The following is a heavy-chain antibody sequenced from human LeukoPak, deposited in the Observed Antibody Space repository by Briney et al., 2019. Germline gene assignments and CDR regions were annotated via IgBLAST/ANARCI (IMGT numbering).Heavy chain of an antibody. V-gene: IGHV3-53*01. Sequence: GGSLRLSCAASGFTVSSNYMSWVRQAPGKGLEWVSVTYSNGRTYYADSVKGRFTISRDNSKNTLYLQMNSLRAEDTAVYYCESRYSSGWYGMDDAFDIWGQGTMVTVSS. J-gene: IGHJ3*02. D-gene: IGHD6-19*01. CDR1: GFTVSSNY. CDR2: TYSNGRT. CDR3: ESRYSSGWYGMDDAFDI.